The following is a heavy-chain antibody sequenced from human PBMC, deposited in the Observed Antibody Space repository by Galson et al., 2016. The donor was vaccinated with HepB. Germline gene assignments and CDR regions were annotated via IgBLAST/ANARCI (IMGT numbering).Heavy chain of an antibody. CDR1: AFTFNTYT. D-gene: IGHD4-17*01. CDR2: ISNSGTYM. CDR3: ARNGRRNYGDYGRFDY. J-gene: IGHJ4*02. Sequence: SLRLSCAASAFTFNTYTMHWVRQAPGKGLEWVSSISNSGTYMYYADSVRGRFTISRDNAKNSLYPQLNSLRAEDTAVYYCARNGRRNYGDYGRFDYWGQGTLVTVSS. V-gene: IGHV3-21*01.